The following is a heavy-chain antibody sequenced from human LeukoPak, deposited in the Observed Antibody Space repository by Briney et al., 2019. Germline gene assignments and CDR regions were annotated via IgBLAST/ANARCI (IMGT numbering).Heavy chain of an antibody. Sequence: SETLSLTCTVSGGSISSYYWSWIRQPAGKGLEWIGRIYTSGSTNYNPSLKSRVTMSVDTSKNQFSLKLSSVTAADTAVYYCARDASVSICGGDCYPLDWGQGTLVTVSS. CDR3: ARDASVSICGGDCYPLD. CDR1: GGSISSYY. V-gene: IGHV4-4*07. J-gene: IGHJ4*02. CDR2: IYTSGST. D-gene: IGHD2-21*02.